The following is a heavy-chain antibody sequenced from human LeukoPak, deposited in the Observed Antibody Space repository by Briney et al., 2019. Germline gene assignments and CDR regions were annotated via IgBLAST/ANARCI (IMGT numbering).Heavy chain of an antibody. J-gene: IGHJ4*02. D-gene: IGHD1-7*01. V-gene: IGHV3-48*03. CDR3: ARVGYWELRPLYLDY. CDR1: GFSFRSYE. CDR2: INSLGNVI. Sequence: PGRSLRLSCSASGFSFRSYEMYWVHQAPRQVLECVAHINSLGNVIYYRDSVRGRFTISRDNAKNSLYLQMNSLRAEDTAIYYCARVGYWELRPLYLDYWSQGTLVTVSS.